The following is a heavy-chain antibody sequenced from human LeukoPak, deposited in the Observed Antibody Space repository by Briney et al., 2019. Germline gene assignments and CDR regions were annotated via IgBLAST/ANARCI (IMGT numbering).Heavy chain of an antibody. D-gene: IGHD1-1*01. CDR2: ISGSGGSI. CDR1: GFTFSSYA. CDR3: AKDSPDVDNNFDY. J-gene: IGHJ4*02. Sequence: QPGGSLRLSCAASGFTFSSYAMSWVRQAPGKGLEVVSAISGSGGSIYYADSVKGRFTISRDNSKNTLYLQMNSLRAEDTAVYYCAKDSPDVDNNFDYWGQGTLVTVSS. V-gene: IGHV3-23*01.